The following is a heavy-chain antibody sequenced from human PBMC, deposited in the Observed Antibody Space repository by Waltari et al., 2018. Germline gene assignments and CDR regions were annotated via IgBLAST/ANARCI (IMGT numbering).Heavy chain of an antibody. CDR2: VYHCWSISADGRT. CDR3: ARDEEFFRH. J-gene: IGHJ1*01. CDR1: GDSINSGSYY. V-gene: IGHV4-39*02. Sequence: QLQLQESGPGLVKPSETLSLTCTVSGDSINSGSYYWGWIRQPPGKGLEWSGSVYHCWSISADGRTYQNPSLKGRVTISLDTSKNQFSLNLDSVTAADTAVYYCARDEEFFRHWGPGTLVTVSS.